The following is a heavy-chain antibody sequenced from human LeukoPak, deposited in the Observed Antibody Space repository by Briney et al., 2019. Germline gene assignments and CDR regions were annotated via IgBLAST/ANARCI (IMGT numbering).Heavy chain of an antibody. CDR1: GFTFSSYA. J-gene: IGHJ4*02. CDR3: ASTSHWVHRYYFDY. CDR2: ISGSGGST. V-gene: IGHV3-23*01. Sequence: PAGGSLRLSCAASGFTFSSYAMSWVRQAPGKGLEWVSAISGSGGSTYYADSVKGRFTISRDNSKNTLYLQMNSLRAEDTAVYYCASTSHWVHRYYFDYWGQGTLVTVSS. D-gene: IGHD2-2*01.